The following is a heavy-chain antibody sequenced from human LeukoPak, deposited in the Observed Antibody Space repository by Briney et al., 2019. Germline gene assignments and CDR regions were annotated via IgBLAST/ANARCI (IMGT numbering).Heavy chain of an antibody. CDR2: ISYAGRT. J-gene: IGHJ5*02. V-gene: IGHV4-30-4*01. CDR1: GGSISSVDYY. D-gene: IGHD5-12*01. CDR3: ARGLVATRDFDP. Sequence: SQTLSLTCTVSGGSISSVDYYWSSIRQPPGKGLEWIGFISYAGRTYYNPSLKSRVTISVDTSKNQFSLKLSSVTAADTAVYYCARGLVATRDFDPWGQGTLVTVSS.